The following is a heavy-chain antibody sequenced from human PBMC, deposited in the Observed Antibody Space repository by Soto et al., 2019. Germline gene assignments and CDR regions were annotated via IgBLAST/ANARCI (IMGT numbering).Heavy chain of an antibody. Sequence: PGGSLRLSCAASGFTFSSYAMSWVRQAPGKGLEWVSAISGSGGSTYYADSVKGRFTISRDNSKNTLYLQMNSLRAEDTAVYYCAFFSICSGGSCHAGSDDYWGQGTLVTVSS. V-gene: IGHV3-23*01. J-gene: IGHJ4*02. CDR1: GFTFSSYA. CDR2: ISGSGGST. D-gene: IGHD2-15*01. CDR3: AFFSICSGGSCHAGSDDY.